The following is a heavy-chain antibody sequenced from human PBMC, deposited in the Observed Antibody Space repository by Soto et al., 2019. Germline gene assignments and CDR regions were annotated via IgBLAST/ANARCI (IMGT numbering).Heavy chain of an antibody. CDR2: ISYDGSNK. J-gene: IGHJ4*02. Sequence: QVQLVESGGGVVQPGRSLRLSCAASGFTFSSYAMHWVRQAPGKGLELVAVISYDGSNKYYADSVKGRFTISRDNSKNTLYLQMNSLRAEDTAVYYCARDGDSGSSNYFDYWGQGTLVTVSS. V-gene: IGHV3-30-3*01. D-gene: IGHD1-26*01. CDR3: ARDGDSGSSNYFDY. CDR1: GFTFSSYA.